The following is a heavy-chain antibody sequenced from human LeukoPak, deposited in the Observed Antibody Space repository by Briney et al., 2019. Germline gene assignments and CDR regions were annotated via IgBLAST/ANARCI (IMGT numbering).Heavy chain of an antibody. CDR1: GLTFTNAW. Sequence: GGSLRLSCAASGLTFTNAWKTWVRQAPGKGLEWVGRIKSKTDGGTTDYAAPVKGRFTISRDDSKNALYLQMNSLKIEDTAVYYCTTSLTSGAYIDYWGQGTLVTVPS. CDR2: IKSKTDGGTT. J-gene: IGHJ4*02. V-gene: IGHV3-15*01. D-gene: IGHD2-15*01. CDR3: TTSLTSGAYIDY.